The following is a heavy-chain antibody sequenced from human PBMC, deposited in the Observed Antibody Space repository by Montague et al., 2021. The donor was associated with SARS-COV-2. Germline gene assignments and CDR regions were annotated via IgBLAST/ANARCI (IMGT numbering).Heavy chain of an antibody. CDR3: AKDVVLQEYHPDALDV. D-gene: IGHD2-15*01. J-gene: IGHJ3*01. Sequence: SLRLSCAASGFTFSSYSVNWVRQAPGKGLEWISYISSSTNNIYYADSVQGRFTISRDNARNSLYLQMNSLRVDDTAVYYCAKDVVLQEYHPDALDVWGQGTVVTVSS. V-gene: IGHV3-21*05. CDR2: ISSSTNNI. CDR1: GFTFSSYS.